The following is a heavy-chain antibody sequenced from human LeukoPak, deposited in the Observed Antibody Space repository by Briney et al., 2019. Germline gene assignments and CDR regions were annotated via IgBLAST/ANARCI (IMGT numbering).Heavy chain of an antibody. D-gene: IGHD3-10*01. CDR3: ARDETRSGAFDI. Sequence: PGGSLRLSCAASGFTFSSYEMNWVRQAPGKGLEWASYISGSGSTIYDADSVKGRFTNSRDNAKNSLYLQMNSLRAEDTAVYYCARDETRSGAFDIWGQGTMVTVSS. CDR1: GFTFSSYE. J-gene: IGHJ3*02. V-gene: IGHV3-48*03. CDR2: ISGSGSTI.